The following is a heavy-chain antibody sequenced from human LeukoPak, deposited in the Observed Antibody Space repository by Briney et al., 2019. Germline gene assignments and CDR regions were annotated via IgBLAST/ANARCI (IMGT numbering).Heavy chain of an antibody. CDR3: ARDRCSGGSCYWFDP. J-gene: IGHJ5*02. CDR1: GYTFTGYY. D-gene: IGHD2-15*01. V-gene: IGHV1-2*02. CDR2: INPNSSGT. Sequence: ASVKVSCKASGYTFTGYYMHWVRQAPGQGLEWMGWINPNSSGTNYAQKFQGRVTMTRDTSISTAYMELSRLRSDDTAVYYCARDRCSGGSCYWFDPWGQGTLVTVSS.